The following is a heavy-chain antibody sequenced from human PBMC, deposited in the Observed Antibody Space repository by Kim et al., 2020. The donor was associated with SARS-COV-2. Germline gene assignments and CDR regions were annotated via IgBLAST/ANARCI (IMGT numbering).Heavy chain of an antibody. V-gene: IGHV3-53*01. CDR1: WFTVSSTY. D-gene: IGHD6-19*01. CDR2: IYSGGST. CDR3: ARGGDGWYYFEY. J-gene: IGHJ4*02. Sequence: VGSLRLSCAASWFTVSSTYMSWVLQATVKGLELVSVIYSGGSTSYGDSVKGRFTISRDNSKNTLFLQMNSLRAEDSAVYYCARGGDGWYYFEYWGQGTLVTVSS.